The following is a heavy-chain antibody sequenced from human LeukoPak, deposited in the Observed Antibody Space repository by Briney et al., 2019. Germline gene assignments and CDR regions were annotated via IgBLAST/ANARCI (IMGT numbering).Heavy chain of an antibody. D-gene: IGHD1-26*01. CDR3: ARGSYSGTCYYFDY. V-gene: IGHV3-7*01. CDR2: IKRDGSEK. CDR1: GFTFNKYW. J-gene: IGHJ4*02. Sequence: GGALRLSCAASGFTFNKYWMSWVRQAPRKGLEWVANIKRDGSEKYYVDSVKGRFTISRDNAENSLYLQINSLRAEDTAVYYCARGSYSGTCYYFDYWGQGTLVTVSS.